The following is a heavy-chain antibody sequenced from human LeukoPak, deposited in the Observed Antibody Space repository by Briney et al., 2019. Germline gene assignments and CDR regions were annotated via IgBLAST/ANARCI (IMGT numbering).Heavy chain of an antibody. V-gene: IGHV3-15*01. J-gene: IGHJ4*02. CDR2: IKSKTDGGTT. CDR3: TTGVVVVAATDY. Sequence: GGSLRLSCAASGFTFSNACRSWVRQAPGKGLEWVGRIKSKTDGGTTDYATPVKGRFTISRDDSKNTLYLQMNSLKTEDTAVYYCTTGVVVVAATDYWGQGTLVTVSS. D-gene: IGHD2-15*01. CDR1: GFTFSNAC.